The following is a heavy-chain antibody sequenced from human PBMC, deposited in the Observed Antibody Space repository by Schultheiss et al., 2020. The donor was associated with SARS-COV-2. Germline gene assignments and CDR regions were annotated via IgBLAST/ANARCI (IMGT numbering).Heavy chain of an antibody. Sequence: SETLSLTCTVSGGSISSGGYYWSWIRQHPGKGLEWIGYIYYSGSTYYNPSLKSLVTISVDTSKNQFSLKLSSVTAADTAVYYCARQRTMIVVVITPGPPDYWGQGTLVTVSS. V-gene: IGHV4-31*01. CDR3: ARQRTMIVVVITPGPPDY. J-gene: IGHJ4*02. CDR2: IYYSGST. D-gene: IGHD3-22*01. CDR1: GGSISSGGYY.